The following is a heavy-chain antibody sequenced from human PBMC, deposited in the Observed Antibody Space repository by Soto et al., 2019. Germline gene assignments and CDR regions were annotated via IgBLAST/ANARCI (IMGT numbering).Heavy chain of an antibody. V-gene: IGHV1-69*13. J-gene: IGHJ4*02. D-gene: IGHD1-1*01. Sequence: GASVKVSCKASGDSFSKYTVNWVRQAPRQGLEWMGGIIPRFGTTNFAPTLQDRVTITADESINTVYMELSSLRSEDSALYYCARGRGLYNSGLSQLHSWGQGTLVTVSS. CDR3: ARGRGLYNSGLSQLHS. CDR1: GDSFSKYT. CDR2: IIPRFGTT.